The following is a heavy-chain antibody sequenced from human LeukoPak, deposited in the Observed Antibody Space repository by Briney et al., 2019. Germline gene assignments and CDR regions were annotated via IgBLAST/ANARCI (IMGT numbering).Heavy chain of an antibody. Sequence: GGSLRLSCTASGFTFGDYAMSWVRQAPGKGREWVGFIRSKAYGGTTEYAASVKGRFTISRDDSKCIAYLQMNSLKTEDTAVYYCSSSNAFDYWGQGTLVTVSS. CDR1: GFTFGDYA. D-gene: IGHD6-13*01. V-gene: IGHV3-49*04. J-gene: IGHJ4*02. CDR3: SSSNAFDY. CDR2: IRSKAYGGTT.